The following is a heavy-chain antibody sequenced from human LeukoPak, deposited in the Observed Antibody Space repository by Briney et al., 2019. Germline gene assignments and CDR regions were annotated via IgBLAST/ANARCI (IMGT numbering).Heavy chain of an antibody. CDR2: ISSSSVYT. CDR1: GFTFSSYH. CDR3: ARDALRDDAFDI. V-gene: IGHV3-21*04. J-gene: IGHJ3*02. Sequence: PGRSLRLSCAASGFTFSSYHMNWVRQAPGKGLEWVSSISSSSVYTHYADSVKGRITISRDNGKNSLYLQMNSLTAEDTALYYCARDALRDDAFDIWGQGTMVTVSS.